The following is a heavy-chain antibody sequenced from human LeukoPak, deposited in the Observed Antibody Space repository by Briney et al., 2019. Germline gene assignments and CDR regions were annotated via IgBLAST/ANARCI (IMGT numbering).Heavy chain of an antibody. J-gene: IGHJ4*02. D-gene: IGHD1-26*01. CDR3: ARDPVDWSGNYQPSPYFDY. CDR2: MSADNGDT. V-gene: IGHV1-18*01. CDR1: GYSFTNYG. Sequence: ASVKVSCKTSGYSFTNYGISWLRQVPGQGLEWMGWMSADNGDTNYARKFQDRVTMTTDTSTSTAYMELRSLRSDDTAVYYCARDPVDWSGNYQPSPYFDYWGQGTLVIVSS.